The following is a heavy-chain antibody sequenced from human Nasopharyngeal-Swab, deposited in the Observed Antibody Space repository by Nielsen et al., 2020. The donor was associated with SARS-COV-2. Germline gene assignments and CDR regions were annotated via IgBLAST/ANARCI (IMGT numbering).Heavy chain of an antibody. V-gene: IGHV6-1*01. D-gene: IGHD6-19*01. CDR3: AKDVLSSGWWGFDP. J-gene: IGHJ5*02. CDR2: TYYRSEWYN. Sequence: WIRQSPSRGLEWLGRTYYRSEWYNDYAVSVKSRITIKPDPSTNQFSLQLNSVTPEDTAVYYCAKDVLSSGWWGFDPWGQGTRVTVSS.